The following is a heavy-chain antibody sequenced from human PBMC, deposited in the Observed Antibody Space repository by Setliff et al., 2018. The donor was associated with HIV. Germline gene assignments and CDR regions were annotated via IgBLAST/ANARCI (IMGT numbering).Heavy chain of an antibody. V-gene: IGHV4-39*07. D-gene: IGHD2-2*01. CDR3: ARGPSGRAPAPARAPHYYGLDL. J-gene: IGHJ6*01. CDR2: IYYDGRT. CDR1: GGSIRTGAYY. Sequence: ASETLSLTCTVSGGSIRTGAYYWGWIRQPPGKGLEWIGSIYYDGRTFYKPSLKSRLTISVDTSKNQFSLSLNSVTAADTAVYFCARGPSGRAPAPARAPHYYGLDLWGPGTTVTVSS.